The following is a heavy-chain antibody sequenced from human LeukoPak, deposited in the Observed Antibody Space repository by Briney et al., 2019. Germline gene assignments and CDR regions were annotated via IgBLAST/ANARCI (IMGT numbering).Heavy chain of an antibody. CDR3: AREDCSGGDCTSFDC. D-gene: IGHD2-15*01. CDR1: GGTFSGYY. Sequence: NPSETLSLTCAVYGGTFSGYYWSWIRQSPGKGLEWIGEINPGGSTNYNPSLESRVIISVDTSKNQFSLKMDSVRAADTAVYYCAREDCSGGDCTSFDCWGQGTLVTVSS. V-gene: IGHV4-34*01. CDR2: INPGGST. J-gene: IGHJ4*02.